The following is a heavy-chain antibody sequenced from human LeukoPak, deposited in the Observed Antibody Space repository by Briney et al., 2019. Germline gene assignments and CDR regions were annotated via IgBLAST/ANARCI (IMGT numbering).Heavy chain of an antibody. CDR2: INPSGGST. J-gene: IGHJ6*02. CDR3: ARELGSSKYYYGMDV. CDR1: GYTFTSYY. Sequence: VASVKVSCKASGYTFTSYYMHWVRQAPGQGLEWMGIINPSGGSTCYAQKFQGRVTITRDTSTSTVYMELSSLRSEDTAVYYCARELGSSKYYYGMDVWGQGTTVTVSS. D-gene: IGHD3-10*01. V-gene: IGHV1-46*01.